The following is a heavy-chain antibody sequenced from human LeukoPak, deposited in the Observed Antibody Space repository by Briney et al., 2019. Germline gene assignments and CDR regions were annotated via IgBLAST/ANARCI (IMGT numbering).Heavy chain of an antibody. Sequence: SVKVSCKASGGTFSSYAISWVRQAPGQGLEWMGGIIPIFGTANYAQKFQGRVTITTDESTSTAYMELSSLRSEDTAVYYCARDERSTGYDFWSGSAFDYWGQGTLVTVSS. CDR1: GGTFSSYA. CDR2: IIPIFGTA. D-gene: IGHD3-3*01. CDR3: ARDERSTGYDFWSGSAFDY. J-gene: IGHJ4*02. V-gene: IGHV1-69*05.